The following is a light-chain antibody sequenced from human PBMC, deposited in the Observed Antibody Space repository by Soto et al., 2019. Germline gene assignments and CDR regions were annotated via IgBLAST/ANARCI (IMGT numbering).Light chain of an antibody. CDR3: SSYTSSSTYV. V-gene: IGLV2-14*01. J-gene: IGLJ1*01. CDR1: SSDVGGYNY. Sequence: LTQPASVSGSPGQSITIACTGTSSDVGGYNYVSWYQQYPGKAPRLVISDVSNRPSGVSNRFSGSKSGNSASLTISGPQAEDEADYYCSSYTSSSTYVFGTGTKVTVL. CDR2: DVS.